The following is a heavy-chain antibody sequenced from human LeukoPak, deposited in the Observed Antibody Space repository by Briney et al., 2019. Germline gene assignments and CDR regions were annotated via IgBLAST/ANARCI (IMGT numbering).Heavy chain of an antibody. J-gene: IGHJ4*02. D-gene: IGHD5-18*01. CDR2: ISYDGSNK. Sequence: GGSLRLSCAASGVTFSSYGMHWVRQAPGKGLEWVAVISYDGSNKYYADSVKGRLTISRDNSKNTLYLQMNSLRAEDTAVYYCAKDSSYGCDYWGQGTLVTVSS. CDR3: AKDSSYGCDY. CDR1: GVTFSSYG. V-gene: IGHV3-30*18.